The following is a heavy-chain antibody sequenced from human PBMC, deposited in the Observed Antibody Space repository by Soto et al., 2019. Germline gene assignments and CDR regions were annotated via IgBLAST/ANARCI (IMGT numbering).Heavy chain of an antibody. CDR2: ILHDGSAE. Sequence: PGGSLILSCAAPGFTFTSYGMHWVRQAPGKGLEWMALILHDGSAEYYADSVKGRFTISRDNSKNTLYLQMNSLRAEDTAVYYCAKIERVLEWGLGMDVWGQGTTVTVSS. V-gene: IGHV3-30*18. J-gene: IGHJ6*02. CDR3: AKIERVLEWGLGMDV. D-gene: IGHD3-3*01. CDR1: GFTFTSYG.